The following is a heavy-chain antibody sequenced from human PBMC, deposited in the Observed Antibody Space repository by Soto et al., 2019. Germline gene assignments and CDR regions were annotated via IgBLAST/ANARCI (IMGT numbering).Heavy chain of an antibody. CDR3: AREDSIIIPAVSDF. J-gene: IGHJ4*02. D-gene: IGHD2-2*01. V-gene: IGHV3-23*01. CDR1: GFTLSSYA. CDR2: ISGSGGST. Sequence: PGGSLRLSCAASGFTLSSYAMSWVRQAPGKGLEWVSAISGSGGSTYYADSVKGRFTISRDNAKNSVSLQMNTLRVEDTAVYYCAREDSIIIPAVSDFWGQGTLVTVSS.